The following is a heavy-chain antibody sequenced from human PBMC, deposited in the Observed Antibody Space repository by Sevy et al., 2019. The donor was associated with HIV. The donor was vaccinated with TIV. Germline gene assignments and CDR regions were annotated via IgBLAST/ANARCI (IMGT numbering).Heavy chain of an antibody. CDR1: GGTIVSSGHY. D-gene: IGHD5-12*01. Sequence: SETLSRTCSVSGGTIVSSGHYWGWIRQTPGKGLEWIGSIYYNGHTYYNPSLNSRLTISIDTSKNQFSLNLSSVTAADTAIYFCAREAGGYDYDYGMDVWGQGTTVTVSS. CDR3: AREAGGYDYDYGMDV. CDR2: IYYNGHT. J-gene: IGHJ6*02. V-gene: IGHV4-39*02.